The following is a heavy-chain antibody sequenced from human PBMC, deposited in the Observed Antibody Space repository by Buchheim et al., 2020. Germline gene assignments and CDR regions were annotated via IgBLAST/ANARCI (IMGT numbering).Heavy chain of an antibody. CDR1: GGSISSYY. CDR2: IYYSGST. D-gene: IGHD2-21*01. Sequence: QVQLQESGPGLVKPSETLSLTCTVSGGSISSYYWSWIRQPPGKGLEWIGYIYYSGSTNYNPSLKSRVTISVDTSKNQFSLKLSSVTAADTAVYYCARDPYCGGDCPTFGFDPWGQGTL. J-gene: IGHJ5*02. CDR3: ARDPYCGGDCPTFGFDP. V-gene: IGHV4-59*01.